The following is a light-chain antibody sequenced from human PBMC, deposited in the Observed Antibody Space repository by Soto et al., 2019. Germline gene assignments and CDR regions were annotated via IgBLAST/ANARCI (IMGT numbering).Light chain of an antibody. V-gene: IGLV7-46*01. CDR2: DTS. J-gene: IGLJ3*02. CDR1: TGPVTSGHY. CDR3: LLSCSGAWV. Sequence: QAVVTQEPSLTVSPGGTVTLTCGSSTGPVTSGHYPYWFQQKPGRAPRTLIYDTSNKHSWTPARFSGSLLGGKAALTLSGAQPEDEAEYSCLLSCSGAWVFGGGTKLTVL.